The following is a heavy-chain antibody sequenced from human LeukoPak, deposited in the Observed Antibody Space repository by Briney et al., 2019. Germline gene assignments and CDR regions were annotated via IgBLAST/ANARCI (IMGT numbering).Heavy chain of an antibody. D-gene: IGHD3-10*01. CDR2: ISSGGSTI. V-gene: IGHV3-48*03. Sequence: GGSLRLSCAASRFTFSSYEMNWLRHTPGRGLEWLSYISSGGSTIYYADSVKGRFTISRDNAKNSLYLQMNGLSAEGTAVYHCAREGIDYWGRGTLVSVSS. CDR1: RFTFSSYE. J-gene: IGHJ4*02. CDR3: AREGIDY.